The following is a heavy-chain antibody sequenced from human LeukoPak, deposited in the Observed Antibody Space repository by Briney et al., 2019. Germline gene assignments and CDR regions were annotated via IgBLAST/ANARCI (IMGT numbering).Heavy chain of an antibody. CDR1: GFTFSSYE. V-gene: IGHV3-48*03. CDR2: IISSGSTI. Sequence: HPGGSLRLSCAASGFTFSSYEMNWVPQAPGKGLEWVSYIISSGSTIYYADSVKGRFTISRDNAKNSLYLQMNSLRAEDTAVYYCARGRGYYYDSSGYQPGLFDYWGQGTLVTVSS. D-gene: IGHD3-22*01. CDR3: ARGRGYYYDSSGYQPGLFDY. J-gene: IGHJ4*02.